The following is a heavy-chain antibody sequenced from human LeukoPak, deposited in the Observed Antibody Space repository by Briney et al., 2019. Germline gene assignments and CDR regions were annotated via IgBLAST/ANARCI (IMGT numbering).Heavy chain of an antibody. J-gene: IGHJ5*02. CDR2: IYHSGST. CDR3: ARAREMATIEH. D-gene: IGHD5-24*01. CDR1: GGSISSYY. V-gene: IGHV4-59*12. Sequence: SETLSLTCTVSGGSISSYYWSWIRQPPGKGLEWIGYIYHSGSTYYNPSLKSRVTISVDRSKNQFSLKLSSVTAADTAVYYCARAREMATIEHWGQGTLVTVSS.